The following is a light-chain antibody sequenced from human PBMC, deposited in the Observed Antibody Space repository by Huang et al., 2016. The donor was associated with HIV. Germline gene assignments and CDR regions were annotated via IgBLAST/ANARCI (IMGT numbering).Light chain of an antibody. CDR3: HRYGSSWT. CDR2: GAS. Sequence: ENVLTQSPGTLSLSPGERATLFCRASQSGSSSYLAWYQQKRGQAPTLLSYGASRRAAGSPDRFSGSGSGTDFTLTISRLEPEDFGVYYCHRYGSSWTFGQGTKVEIK. V-gene: IGKV3-20*01. CDR1: QSGSSSY. J-gene: IGKJ1*01.